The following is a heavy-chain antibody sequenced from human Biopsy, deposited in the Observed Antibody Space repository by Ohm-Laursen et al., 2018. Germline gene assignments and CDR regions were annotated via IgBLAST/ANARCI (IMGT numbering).Heavy chain of an antibody. V-gene: IGHV1-69*06. J-gene: IGHJ5*02. CDR1: GGTFSASG. D-gene: IGHD3-10*01. CDR2: IIPIFQTT. Sequence: SSVKVSCQVIGGTFSASGISWVRLAPGHGLEFVGGIIPIFQTTHYAQSFQGRVTIVADKSTSTAYMELSSLRSDDTAIYYCATVRGLVWFGELIAWGQGTLVTVSS. CDR3: ATVRGLVWFGELIA.